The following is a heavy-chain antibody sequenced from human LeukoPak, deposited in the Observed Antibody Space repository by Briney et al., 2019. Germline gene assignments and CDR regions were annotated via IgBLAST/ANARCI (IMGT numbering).Heavy chain of an antibody. CDR3: ARGAEYYAIWRGYAGYSDY. Sequence: SETLSLTCAVYGESFSGYSWSWFRQPPGKGLEWIGEVIHGGSSNYNPSLKSRVTISIHTSKNQFSLNLTSVTAADTAFYYCARGAEYYAIWRGYAGYSDYWGQGISVTVSS. CDR1: GESFSGYS. CDR2: VIHGGSS. J-gene: IGHJ4*02. D-gene: IGHD3-3*01. V-gene: IGHV4-34*01.